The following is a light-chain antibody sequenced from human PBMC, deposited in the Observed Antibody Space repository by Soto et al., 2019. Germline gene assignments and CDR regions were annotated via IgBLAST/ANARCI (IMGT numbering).Light chain of an antibody. CDR2: YDD. V-gene: IGLV1-36*01. CDR3: AAGDDSLKGVV. CDR1: SSNIGNNA. J-gene: IGLJ2*01. Sequence: QSVLTQPPSVSEAPRQRVTISCYGSSSNIGNNAVNWYQQLPGKAPKLLIFYDDLLPSGVSDRFSGSKSGTSASLAISGLQSEDEADYYCAAGDDSLKGVVFGGGNQLTVL.